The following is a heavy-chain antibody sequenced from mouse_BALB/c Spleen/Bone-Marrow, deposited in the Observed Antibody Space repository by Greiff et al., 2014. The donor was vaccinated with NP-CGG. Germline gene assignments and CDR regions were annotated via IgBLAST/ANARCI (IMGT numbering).Heavy chain of an antibody. CDR3: ASYYYGSSRFAY. CDR1: GFNIKDTY. Sequence: EVNLVESGAELVKPGASVKLSCTASGFNIKDTYMYWVKQRPEQGLEWIGRIDPANGNTKYDPKFQGKATITADTSSNTAYLQLSSLTSEDAAVYYCASYYYGSSRFAYWGQGTLVTVSA. V-gene: IGHV14-3*02. D-gene: IGHD1-1*01. CDR2: IDPANGNT. J-gene: IGHJ3*01.